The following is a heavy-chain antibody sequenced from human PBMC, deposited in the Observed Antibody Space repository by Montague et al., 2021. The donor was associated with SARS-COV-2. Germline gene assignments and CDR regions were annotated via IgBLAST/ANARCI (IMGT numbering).Heavy chain of an antibody. CDR1: GFTFSSYE. D-gene: IGHD5-12*01. CDR2: ISVGSGPI. V-gene: IGHV3-48*03. Sequence: SLRLSCAASGFTFSSYEMNWVRQVPGKGLEWVSFISVGSGPIFYADSVKGRFTISGDDAKSSLYLQMNSLRAEDTAFYYRARDRGGNEPIFFDFWGQGALVTVSS. CDR3: ARDRGGNEPIFFDF. J-gene: IGHJ4*02.